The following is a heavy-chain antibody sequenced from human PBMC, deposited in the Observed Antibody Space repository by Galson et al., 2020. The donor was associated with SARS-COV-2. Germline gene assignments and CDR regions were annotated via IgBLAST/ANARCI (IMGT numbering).Heavy chain of an antibody. CDR3: ARETIPGTRWFDP. J-gene: IGHJ5*02. CDR2: ISYDGSNK. V-gene: IGHV3-30*03. Sequence: GESLKISCAASGFTFSSYGMHWVRQAPGKGLEWVAVISYDGSNKYYADSVKGRFTISRDNSKNTLYLQMNSLRAEDTAVYYCARETIPGTRWFDPWGQGTLVTVSS. CDR1: GFTFSSYG. D-gene: IGHD2-8*01.